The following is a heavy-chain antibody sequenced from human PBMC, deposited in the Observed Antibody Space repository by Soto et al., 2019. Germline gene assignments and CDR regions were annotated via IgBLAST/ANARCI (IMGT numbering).Heavy chain of an antibody. V-gene: IGHV3-23*01. CDR2: ISGSGGST. D-gene: IGHD3-22*01. CDR1: GFTFSSYA. CDR3: AKDRGYYDSSGYPSLSDY. Sequence: GGSLRLSCAASGFTFSSYAMSWVRQAPGKGLEWVSAISGSGGSTYYADSVKGRFTISRDNSKNTLYLQMNSLRAEDTAVYYCAKDRGYYDSSGYPSLSDYWGQGTLVTVSS. J-gene: IGHJ4*02.